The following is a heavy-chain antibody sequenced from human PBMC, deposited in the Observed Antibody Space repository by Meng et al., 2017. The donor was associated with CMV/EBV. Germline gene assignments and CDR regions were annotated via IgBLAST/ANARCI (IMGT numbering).Heavy chain of an antibody. V-gene: IGHV3-11*01. J-gene: IGHJ6*02. CDR3: ARENYYYGMDV. Sequence: GESLKISCAASGFTFSDYYMSWIRQAPGKGLEWVSYISSIGSTIYYADTVKGRFTISRDNAKNSLYLQMNRLRAEDTAVYYCARENYYYGMDVWGQGTTVTVSS. CDR2: ISSIGSTI. CDR1: GFTFSDYY.